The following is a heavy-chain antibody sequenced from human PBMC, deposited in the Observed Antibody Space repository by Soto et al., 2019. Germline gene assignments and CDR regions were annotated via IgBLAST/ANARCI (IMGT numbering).Heavy chain of an antibody. Sequence: QVQLQESGPGLVKPSQTLSLTCTVSGGSISSGGYYWSWIRQHPGKGLEWIGYIYYSGSTYYNPSLKSRVTTSVDTSKNQFSLKLSSVTAADTAVYYCARGDSGVLRFLPWGQGTLVTVSS. D-gene: IGHD3-3*01. J-gene: IGHJ5*02. CDR2: IYYSGST. CDR1: GGSISSGGYY. CDR3: ARGDSGVLRFLP. V-gene: IGHV4-31*03.